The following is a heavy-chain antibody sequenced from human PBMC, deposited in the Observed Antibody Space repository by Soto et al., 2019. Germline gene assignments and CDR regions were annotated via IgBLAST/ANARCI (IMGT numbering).Heavy chain of an antibody. V-gene: IGHV2-5*02. CDR2: IYWDDDK. Sequence: QITLKESGPTVVKPTQTLTLTCTFSGFSVSTSGVGVAWIRQPPGKALEWLALIYWDDDKRYSPFLQSRVTNTKGPSQNLMVLTMAQMDRVDTATYYCAHKAGRGAGMDVSGQGTTVTVS. CDR1: GFSVSTSGVG. CDR3: AHKAGRGAGMDV. J-gene: IGHJ6*02. D-gene: IGHD2-15*01.